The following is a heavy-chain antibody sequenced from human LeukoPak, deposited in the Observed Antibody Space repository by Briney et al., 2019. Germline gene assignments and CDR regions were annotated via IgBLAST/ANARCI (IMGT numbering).Heavy chain of an antibody. CDR1: GGSFSGYY. J-gene: IGHJ4*02. Sequence: KPSETLSLTCAVYGGSFSGYYWSWIRQPPGKGLEWIGYIYYSGSTNYNPSLKSRVTISVDTSKNQFSLKLSSVTAADTAVYYCARDGLNCSSTSCYTGFDYWGQGTLVTVSS. V-gene: IGHV4-59*12. CDR2: IYYSGST. D-gene: IGHD2-2*02. CDR3: ARDGLNCSSTSCYTGFDY.